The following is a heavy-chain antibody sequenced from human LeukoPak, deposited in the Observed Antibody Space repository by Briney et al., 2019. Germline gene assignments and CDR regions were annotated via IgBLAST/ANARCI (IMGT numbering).Heavy chain of an antibody. V-gene: IGHV4-59*01. CDR1: GGSISSYY. CDR3: ARDPTAIGAFDI. D-gene: IGHD5-18*01. Sequence: PSETLSLTCTVSGGSISSYYWSWIRQPPGKGLEWIGYIYYSGSTNYNPSLKSRVTISVDTSKNQFSLKLSSVTAADTAVYYCARDPTAIGAFDIWGQGTMVTVSS. CDR2: IYYSGST. J-gene: IGHJ3*02.